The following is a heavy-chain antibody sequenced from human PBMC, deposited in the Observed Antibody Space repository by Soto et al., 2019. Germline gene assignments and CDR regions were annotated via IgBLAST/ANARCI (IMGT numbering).Heavy chain of an antibody. CDR2: IHYSGST. CDR3: ARRLFSSTWPSYFDY. Sequence: QLQLQESGPGLVKPSETLSLTCTVSGGSISSNSYYWGWIRQPPGKGLEWIGCIHYSGSTYYNPSPRSRVTSSVDTSKNQFSLKVSSVTAADTAVYYCARRLFSSTWPSYFDYGGQGTLVTFSS. D-gene: IGHD6-13*01. CDR1: GGSISSNSYY. J-gene: IGHJ4*02. V-gene: IGHV4-39*01.